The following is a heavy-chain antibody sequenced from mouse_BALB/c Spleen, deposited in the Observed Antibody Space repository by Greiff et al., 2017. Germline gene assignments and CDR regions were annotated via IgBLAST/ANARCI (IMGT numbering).Heavy chain of an antibody. V-gene: IGHV3-8*02. J-gene: IGHJ1*01. D-gene: IGHD2-2*01. Sequence: EVKLEESGPSLVKPSQTLSLTCSVTGDSITSGYWNWIRKFPGNKLEYMGYISYSGSTYYNPSLKSRISITRDTSKNQYYLQLNSVTTEDTATYYCARYGYYGYDGDWYFDVWGAGTTVTVSS. CDR2: ISYSGST. CDR1: GDSITSGY. CDR3: ARYGYYGYDGDWYFDV.